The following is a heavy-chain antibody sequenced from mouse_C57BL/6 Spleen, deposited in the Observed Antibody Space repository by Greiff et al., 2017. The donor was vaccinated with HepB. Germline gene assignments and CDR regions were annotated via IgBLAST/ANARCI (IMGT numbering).Heavy chain of an antibody. V-gene: IGHV1-52*01. CDR2: IDPSDSET. D-gene: IGHD2-2*01. J-gene: IGHJ4*01. Sequence: VQLQQPGAELVRPGSSVKLSCKASGYTFTSYWMHWVKQRPIQGLEWIGNIDPSDSETHYNQKFKDKATLTVDKSSSTAYMQLSSLTSEDSAVYYCARVVTTGGLFYAMDYWGQGTSVTVSS. CDR3: ARVVTTGGLFYAMDY. CDR1: GYTFTSYW.